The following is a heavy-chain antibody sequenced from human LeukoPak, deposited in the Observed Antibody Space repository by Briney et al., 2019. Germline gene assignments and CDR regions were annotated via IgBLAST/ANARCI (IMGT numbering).Heavy chain of an antibody. CDR1: GGSISSGSYY. V-gene: IGHV4-61*02. Sequence: SSETLSLTCTVSGGSISSGSYYWSWIRQPAGKGLEWIGRIYTSGSTDYNPSLKSRVTISVDTSKNQFSLKLSSVTAADTAVYYCARDGLVDDPNCSGGSCYFDYWGQGTLVTVSS. CDR2: IYTSGST. D-gene: IGHD2-15*01. CDR3: ARDGLVDDPNCSGGSCYFDY. J-gene: IGHJ4*02.